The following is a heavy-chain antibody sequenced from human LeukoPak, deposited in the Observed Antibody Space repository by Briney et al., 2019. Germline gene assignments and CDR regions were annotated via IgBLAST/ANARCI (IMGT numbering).Heavy chain of an antibody. Sequence: GGSLRLSRAASGFTFSSYAMHWVRQAPGKGLEWVSAISGSGGSTYYADSVKGRFTISRDNSKNTLYLQMNSLRAEDTAVYYYAKDLPGYSSGYTDYWGQGTLVTVSS. CDR3: AKDLPGYSSGYTDY. V-gene: IGHV3-23*01. J-gene: IGHJ4*02. D-gene: IGHD6-19*01. CDR2: ISGSGGST. CDR1: GFTFSSYA.